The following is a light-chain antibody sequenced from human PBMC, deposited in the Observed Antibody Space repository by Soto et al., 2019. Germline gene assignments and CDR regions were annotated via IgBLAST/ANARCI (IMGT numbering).Light chain of an antibody. Sequence: QSVLTQPISVSGSPGQSITISCTGNSNDIGTYDYVCWYQQHPGKAPRLLIHGVHNRSPGISGRFSASKSGLTASLTISGHQAEDEADYYCTAFYANSVHLFGPGTKGTAL. CDR1: SNDIGTYDY. V-gene: IGLV2-14*01. CDR3: TAFYANSVHL. CDR2: GVH. J-gene: IGLJ1*01.